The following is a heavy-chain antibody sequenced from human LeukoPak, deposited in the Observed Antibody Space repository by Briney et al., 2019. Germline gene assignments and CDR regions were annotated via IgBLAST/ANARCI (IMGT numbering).Heavy chain of an antibody. CDR2: INHSGST. J-gene: IGHJ5*02. V-gene: IGHV4-34*01. D-gene: IGHD2-15*01. Sequence: KASETLSLTCAVYGGSFSGYYWSWIRQPPGKGLEWIGEINHSGSTNYNPSLKSRVTISVDTSKNQFSLKLSSVTAADTAVYYCARDSSLAPEPNWFDPWGQGTLVTVSS. CDR1: GGSFSGYY. CDR3: ARDSSLAPEPNWFDP.